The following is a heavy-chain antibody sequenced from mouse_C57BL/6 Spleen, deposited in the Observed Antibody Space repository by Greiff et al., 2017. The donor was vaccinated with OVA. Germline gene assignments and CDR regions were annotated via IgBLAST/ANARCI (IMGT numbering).Heavy chain of an antibody. Sequence: EVQVVESGGGLVKPGGSLKLSCAASGFTFSDYGMHWVRQAPEKGLEWVAYISSGSSTIYYADTVKGRFTISRDNAKNTLFLQMTSLRSEDTAMYYCARGELGRIDYWGQGTTLTVSS. J-gene: IGHJ2*01. CDR1: GFTFSDYG. CDR3: ARGELGRIDY. V-gene: IGHV5-17*01. D-gene: IGHD4-1*01. CDR2: ISSGSSTI.